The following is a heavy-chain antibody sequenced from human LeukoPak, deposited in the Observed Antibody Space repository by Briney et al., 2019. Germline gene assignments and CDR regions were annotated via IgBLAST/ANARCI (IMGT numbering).Heavy chain of an antibody. CDR1: EFTFSSYG. D-gene: IGHD3-22*01. J-gene: IGHJ4*02. V-gene: IGHV3-30*18. CDR3: AKERGSSGYYYAY. CDR2: ISYDGSNK. Sequence: GGSLKLSCAASEFTFSSYGMHWVRQAPGKGLEWVAVISYDGSNKYYADSVKGRFTISRDNSKNTLYLQMNSLRAEDTAVYYCAKERGSSGYYYAYWGQGTLVTVSS.